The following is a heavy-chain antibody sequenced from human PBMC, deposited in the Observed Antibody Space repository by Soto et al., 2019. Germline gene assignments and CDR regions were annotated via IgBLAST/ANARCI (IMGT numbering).Heavy chain of an antibody. J-gene: IGHJ4*02. Sequence: QVQLVQSGAEVKKPGSSVKVSCKASGGTFSSYTISWVRQAPGQGPEWMGRIIPILGIANYAQKFQGRVKITADKSTSTAYMELSSLRSEDTAVYYCHCQQLAVGDYFDYWGQGALVTVSS. D-gene: IGHD6-13*01. CDR2: IIPILGIA. CDR3: HCQQLAVGDYFDY. V-gene: IGHV1-69*02. CDR1: GGTFSSYT.